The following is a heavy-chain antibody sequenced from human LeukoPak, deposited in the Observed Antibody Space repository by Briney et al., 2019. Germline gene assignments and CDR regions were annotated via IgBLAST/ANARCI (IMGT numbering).Heavy chain of an antibody. D-gene: IGHD2-2*01. CDR3: ARQDCSITNCQGNLDV. J-gene: IGHJ6*02. V-gene: IGHV3-48*04. Sequence: PVGSLRHSCAASGFSFSSYWMHWVRPAPGKGLEWVSQISSSGRMIYYAHSVKGRFTISRDNAKKSLYLQMNSLRVEDTAVYYCARQDCSITNCQGNLDVWGQGATVTVSS. CDR2: ISSSGRMI. CDR1: GFSFSSYW.